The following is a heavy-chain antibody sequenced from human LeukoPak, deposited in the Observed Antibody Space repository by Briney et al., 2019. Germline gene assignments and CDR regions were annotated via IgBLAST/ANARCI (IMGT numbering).Heavy chain of an antibody. D-gene: IGHD6-6*01. CDR3: ARDESSSAFDY. V-gene: IGHV1-2*02. CDR2: INPNSGGT. Sequence: ASVKVSCKASGYTFTSYGISWVRQAPGQGLEWMGWINPNSGGTNYAQKFQGRVTMTRDTSISTAYMELSRLRSDDTAVYYCARDESSSAFDYWGQGTLVTVSS. J-gene: IGHJ4*02. CDR1: GYTFTSYG.